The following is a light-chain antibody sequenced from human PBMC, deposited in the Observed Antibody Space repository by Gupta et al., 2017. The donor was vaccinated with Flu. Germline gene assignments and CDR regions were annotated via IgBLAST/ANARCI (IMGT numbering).Light chain of an antibody. V-gene: IGLV3-10*01. CDR2: EDR. CDR3: YSTDSSGNNSGV. J-gene: IGLJ2*01. CDR1: ALKTNY. Sequence: QTARITCSGDALKTNYAYWYQQKPAQAPVLLIYEDRKRRSGIPDGFSGSSSGTMSTLTISGAQEAEEADYYCYSTDSSGNNSGVFGGGTKLTVL.